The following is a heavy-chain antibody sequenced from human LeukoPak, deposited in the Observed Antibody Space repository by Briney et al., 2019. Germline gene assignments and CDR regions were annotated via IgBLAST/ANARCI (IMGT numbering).Heavy chain of an antibody. CDR2: IYYSDSGST. D-gene: IGHD3-22*01. V-gene: IGHV4-59*01. CDR1: GGSISSYY. CDR3: ARSGAYDSSGYYYFDY. Sequence: SETLSLTCTVSGGSISSYYWSWIRQPPGKGLEWIGYIYYSDSGSTNYNPSLKSRVTISVDTSKNQFSLKLNSVTAADTAVYYCARSGAYDSSGYYYFDYWGQGTLVTVSS. J-gene: IGHJ4*02.